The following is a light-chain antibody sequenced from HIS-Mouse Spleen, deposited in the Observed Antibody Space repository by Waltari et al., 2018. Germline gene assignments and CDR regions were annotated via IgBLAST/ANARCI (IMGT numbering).Light chain of an antibody. CDR3: YSYAGSSTYWV. J-gene: IGLJ3*02. CDR1: SSDVGSYNL. Sequence: QSALTQPASVSGSPGQSITISCTGTSSDVGSYNLVSWYQQHPGKTPKLMFYEGSKRPSGVSNRFSGSKSSNTASLTVSGLQAEDEADYYCYSYAGSSTYWVFGGGTKLTVL. V-gene: IGLV2-23*01. CDR2: EGS.